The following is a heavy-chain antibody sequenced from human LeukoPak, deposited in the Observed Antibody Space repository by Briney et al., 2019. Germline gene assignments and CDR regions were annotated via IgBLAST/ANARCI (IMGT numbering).Heavy chain of an antibody. CDR2: FDPADGEP. CDR3: ATEVVGYGDVHYFDS. J-gene: IGHJ4*02. CDR1: GYTLTEVS. D-gene: IGHD4-17*01. V-gene: IGHV1-24*01. Sequence: ASVKVSCKVFGYTLTEVSMHWVRQAPGKGLEWMGGFDPADGEPIYAQKFQGRVTMSEDTSTDTAYMDLSSLRSEDTAVYYCATEVVGYGDVHYFDSWGQGTLVTVSS.